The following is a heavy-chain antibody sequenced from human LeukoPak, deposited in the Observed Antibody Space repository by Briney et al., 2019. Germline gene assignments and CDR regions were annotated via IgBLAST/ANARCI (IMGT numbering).Heavy chain of an antibody. J-gene: IGHJ6*02. CDR3: ARYYDFWSGYYIYYYGMDV. Sequence: DSLKGRLTISRDNAKNSLYLQMNSLRAEDTAVYYCARYYDFWSGYYIYYYGMDVWGQGTTVTVSS. D-gene: IGHD3-3*01. V-gene: IGHV3-11*06.